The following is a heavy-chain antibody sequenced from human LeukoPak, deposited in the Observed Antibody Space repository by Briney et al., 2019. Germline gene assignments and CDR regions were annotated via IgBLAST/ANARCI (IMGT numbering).Heavy chain of an antibody. D-gene: IGHD3-3*01. J-gene: IGHJ4*02. V-gene: IGHV3-20*04. CDR1: GFTFDDYG. Sequence: GGSLRLSCAASGFTFDDYGMSWVRQAPGKGLEWVSGVNWNGGSTGYADSVKGRFTISRRNAKNSLYLQMNSLRAEDTALYYCARTRDFGVVINQAYYFDYWGQGTLVTVSS. CDR3: ARTRDFGVVINQAYYFDY. CDR2: VNWNGGST.